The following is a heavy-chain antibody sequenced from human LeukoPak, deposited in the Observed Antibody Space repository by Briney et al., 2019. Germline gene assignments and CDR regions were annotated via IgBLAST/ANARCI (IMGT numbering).Heavy chain of an antibody. CDR1: GYTFTSYD. V-gene: IGHV1-8*01. J-gene: IGHJ4*02. D-gene: IGHD2-15*01. Sequence: ASVKVSCKASGYTFTSYDINWVRQATGQGLEWMGWMNPNSGNTGYAQKFQGRVTMTRNTSISTAYMELSSLRSEDTAVYYCVRVHSGGSNTDFDYWGQGTLVTVSS. CDR3: VRVHSGGSNTDFDY. CDR2: MNPNSGNT.